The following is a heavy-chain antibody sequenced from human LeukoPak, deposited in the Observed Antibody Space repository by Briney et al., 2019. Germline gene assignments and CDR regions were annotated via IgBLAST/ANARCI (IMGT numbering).Heavy chain of an antibody. CDR2: INHSGST. V-gene: IGHV4-34*01. J-gene: IGHJ5*02. CDR1: GGSFSGYY. CDR3: ARATYYYDSSGPVNWFDP. Sequence: SETLSLTCGVYGGSFSGYYWSWIRQPPGKGLEWIGEINHSGSTNYNPSLKSRVTISIDTSKHQFSLKLSSVTAADTAMYYCARATYYYDSSGPVNWFDPWGQGTLVTVSS. D-gene: IGHD3-22*01.